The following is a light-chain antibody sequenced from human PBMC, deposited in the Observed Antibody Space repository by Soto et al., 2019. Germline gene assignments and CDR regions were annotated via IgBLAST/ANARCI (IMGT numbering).Light chain of an antibody. J-gene: IGKJ1*01. CDR3: HQRYSTPPWT. CDR1: QSIRSS. V-gene: IGKV1-39*01. Sequence: DIQLTQSPSSLSASVGAKVTITCRARQSIRSSINWVQQKPGKATNLLIYDASRLPTEVASRLSGSGSGTEFSLTISSLRPEDFAIYSCHQRYSTPPWTFGQGTKVDIK. CDR2: DAS.